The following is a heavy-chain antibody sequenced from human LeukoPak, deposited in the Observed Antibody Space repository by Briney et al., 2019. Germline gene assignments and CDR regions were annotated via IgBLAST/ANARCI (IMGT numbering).Heavy chain of an antibody. CDR3: ARGPRATDLSSTWYLKY. CDR2: INHSGST. CDR1: GGSFSGYY. V-gene: IGHV4-34*01. J-gene: IGHJ4*02. Sequence: SETLYLTCAVYGGSFSGYYWSWIRQPPGKGLEWIEEINHSGSTNYNPSLKSRVTISVDTSKNQFSLKLSSVTAADTAVYYCARGPRATDLSSTWYLKYWGQGTLVTVSS. D-gene: IGHD6-13*01.